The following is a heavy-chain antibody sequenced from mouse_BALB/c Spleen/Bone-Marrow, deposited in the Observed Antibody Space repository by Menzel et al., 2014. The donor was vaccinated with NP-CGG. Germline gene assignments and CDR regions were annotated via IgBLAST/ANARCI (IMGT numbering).Heavy chain of an antibody. D-gene: IGHD2-4*01. CDR1: GYAFSSYW. CDR3: ATMITLHAKDY. V-gene: IGHV1-80*01. J-gene: IGHJ4*01. Sequence: VQLQQSGAELVRPGSSVKISCKASGYAFSSYWINWVKQRPGQGLEWIGQIYPGDGDTNYNGKFKGKATLTADKSSSTAYMQLSSLASEDSAVYFCATMITLHAKDYWGQGTSVTVSS. CDR2: IYPGDGDT.